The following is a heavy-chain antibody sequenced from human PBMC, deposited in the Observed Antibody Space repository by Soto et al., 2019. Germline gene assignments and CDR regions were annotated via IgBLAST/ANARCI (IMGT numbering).Heavy chain of an antibody. Sequence: GGSLRLSCAASGFTFSSYAMHWVRQAPGKGLEWVAVISYDGSNKYYADSVKGRFTISRDNSKNTLYLQMNSLRAEDTAVYYCARDGFQVAVAGNPYYYYYYGMDVWGQGTTVTVSS. V-gene: IGHV3-30-3*01. CDR3: ARDGFQVAVAGNPYYYYYYGMDV. D-gene: IGHD6-19*01. J-gene: IGHJ6*02. CDR1: GFTFSSYA. CDR2: ISYDGSNK.